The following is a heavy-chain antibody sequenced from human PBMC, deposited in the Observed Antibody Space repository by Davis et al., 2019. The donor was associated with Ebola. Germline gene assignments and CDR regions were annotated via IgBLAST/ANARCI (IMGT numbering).Heavy chain of an antibody. CDR3: ARSSV. CDR1: GFSFSSYS. Sequence: PGGSLRLSCAASGFSFSSYSMSWVRQAPGKGLEWVSAISSRSYSIYYADSVKGRFTISRDNARNSLYLQMSSLRAEDTAVYYCARSSVWGQGTLSPSPQ. J-gene: IGHJ4*02. V-gene: IGHV3-21*01. CDR2: ISSRSYSI.